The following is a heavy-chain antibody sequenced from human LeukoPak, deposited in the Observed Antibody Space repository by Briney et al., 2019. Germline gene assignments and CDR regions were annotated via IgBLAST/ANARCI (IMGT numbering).Heavy chain of an antibody. CDR2: IWYDGSNK. CDR3: AKVSLGYDSSGYPRDY. Sequence: GGSLRLSCAASGFTFSSYGMHWVRQAPGKGLEWVAVIWYDGSNKYYADSVKGRFTISRDNSKNTLYLQMNSLRAEDTAVYYCAKVSLGYDSSGYPRDYWGQGTLVTVSS. V-gene: IGHV3-33*06. CDR1: GFTFSSYG. D-gene: IGHD3-22*01. J-gene: IGHJ4*02.